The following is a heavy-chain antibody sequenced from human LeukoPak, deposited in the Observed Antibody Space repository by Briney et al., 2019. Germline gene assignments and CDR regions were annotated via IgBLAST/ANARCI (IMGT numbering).Heavy chain of an antibody. D-gene: IGHD3-3*01. V-gene: IGHV1-8*03. Sequence: ASVKVSCKASGYTFTSYDINWVRQATGQGLEWMGWMNPNSCNTGYAQKFQGRVTITRNTSISTAYMELSSLRSEDTAVYYCARGPRLRFLEWLITLDYWGQGTLVTVSS. CDR2: MNPNSCNT. CDR1: GYTFTSYD. J-gene: IGHJ4*02. CDR3: ARGPRLRFLEWLITLDY.